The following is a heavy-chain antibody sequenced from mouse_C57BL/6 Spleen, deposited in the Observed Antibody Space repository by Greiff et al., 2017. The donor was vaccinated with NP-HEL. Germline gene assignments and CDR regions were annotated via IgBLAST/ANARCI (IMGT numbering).Heavy chain of an antibody. CDR2: IYPSDSET. V-gene: IGHV1-61*01. Sequence: QVHVKQPGAELVRPGSSVKLSCKASGYTFTSYWMDWVKQRPGQGLEWIGNIYPSDSETHYNQKFKDKATLTVDKSSSTAYMQLSSLTSEDSAVYYCARGTAAWFAYWGQGTLVTVSA. D-gene: IGHD3-1*01. J-gene: IGHJ3*01. CDR3: ARGTAAWFAY. CDR1: GYTFTSYW.